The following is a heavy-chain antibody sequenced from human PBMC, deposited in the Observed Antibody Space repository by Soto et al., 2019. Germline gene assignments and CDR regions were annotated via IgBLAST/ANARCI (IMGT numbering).Heavy chain of an antibody. CDR3: ARLKVYCSGGSCYSGFVDY. Sequence: SETLSLTCTVSGGSISSYYWSWIRQPPGKGLEWIGYIYYSGSTNYNPSLKSRVTISVDTSKNQFSLKLSSVTAADTAVYYCARLKVYCSGGSCYSGFVDYWGQGTLVTVSS. J-gene: IGHJ4*02. CDR1: GGSISSYY. CDR2: IYYSGST. V-gene: IGHV4-59*08. D-gene: IGHD2-15*01.